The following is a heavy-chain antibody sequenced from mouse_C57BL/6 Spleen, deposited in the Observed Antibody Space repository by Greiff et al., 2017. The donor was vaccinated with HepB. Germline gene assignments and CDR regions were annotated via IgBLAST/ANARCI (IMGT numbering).Heavy chain of an antibody. CDR1: GFTFSDSW. J-gene: IGHJ2*01. CDR3: TINWDGDFDY. D-gene: IGHD4-1*02. Sequence: EVMLVESGGGLVQPGGSMKLSCAASGFTFSDSWMDWVRQSPEKGLEWVAEIRNKANNHATYYAVSVKGRFTISRDDSKSSIYLQMNSSRAEDTGIYYCTINWDGDFDYWGQGTTLTVSS. V-gene: IGHV6-6*01. CDR2: IRNKANNHAT.